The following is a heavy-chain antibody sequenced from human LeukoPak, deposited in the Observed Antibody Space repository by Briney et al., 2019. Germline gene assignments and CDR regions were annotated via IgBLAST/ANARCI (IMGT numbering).Heavy chain of an antibody. V-gene: IGHV4-59*01. Sequence: PSETLSLTCTVSGGSISSYYWSWLRQPPGKGLEWVGYIYYSGSTNYNPSLKSRVTISVDTSKNQFSLKLSSVTAADTAVYYCAREGGLDSSGWYNWFDPWGQGTLVTVSS. CDR1: GGSISSYY. CDR3: AREGGLDSSGWYNWFDP. J-gene: IGHJ5*02. D-gene: IGHD6-19*01. CDR2: IYYSGST.